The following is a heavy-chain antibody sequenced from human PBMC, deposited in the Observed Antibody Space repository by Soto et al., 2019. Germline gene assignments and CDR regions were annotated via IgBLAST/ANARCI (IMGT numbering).Heavy chain of an antibody. CDR2: ISGSGGAT. CDR3: AKRPGYSSSYFYFDY. Sequence: EVQLLDSGGGLVQPGGSLRLSCAASGFTFSSYAMSWVRQAPGKGLEWVSTISGSGGATYYADSVKGRFTISRDNSKNTLSLQMNSLRAEDTALYYCAKRPGYSSSYFYFDYWGQGTLVTVSS. D-gene: IGHD6-13*01. V-gene: IGHV3-23*01. J-gene: IGHJ4*02. CDR1: GFTFSSYA.